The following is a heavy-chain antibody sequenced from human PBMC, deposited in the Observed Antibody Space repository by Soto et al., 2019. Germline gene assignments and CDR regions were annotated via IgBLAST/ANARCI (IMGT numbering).Heavy chain of an antibody. V-gene: IGHV1-46*01. CDR3: ARGYKPTVNYDSTTNAFDI. CDR1: GYTFTSYY. J-gene: IGHJ3*02. D-gene: IGHD3-22*01. CDR2: INPSGGST. Sequence: GASVKVSCKASGYTFTSYYMHWVRQAPGQGLEWMGIINPSGGSTSYAQKFQGRVTMTRDTSTSTVYMELSSLRSEDTAVYYCARGYKPTVNYDSTTNAFDIWGQGTMVTVSS.